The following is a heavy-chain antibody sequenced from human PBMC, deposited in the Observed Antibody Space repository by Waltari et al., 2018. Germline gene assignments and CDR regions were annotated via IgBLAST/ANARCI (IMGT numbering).Heavy chain of an antibody. CDR2: IDNSGSNV. V-gene: IGHV3-48*03. CDR3: ARPSTEYYYYYYYMDV. CDR1: GFTFSNYE. J-gene: IGHJ6*03. Sequence: EMQVVESGGGLVQPGGSLRLSCAASGFTFSNYEMNWVRQAPGKGLEWVSYIDNSGSNVYYADSLKGRFTISRDNAQNSLYLEMNSLRAEDTAVYYCARPSTEYYYYYYYMDVWGKGTTVTVS.